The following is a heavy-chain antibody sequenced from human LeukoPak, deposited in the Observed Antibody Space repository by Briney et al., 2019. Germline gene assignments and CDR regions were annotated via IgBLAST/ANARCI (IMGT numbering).Heavy chain of an antibody. CDR3: VMLFMGSTNWPDY. CDR1: GFTFISYT. Sequence: GGSLRLSCAASGFTFISYTMTWVRQAPGKGLEWVSSISSSSSYIYYADSVRGRFTISRDNAKRSLFLQLNSLRAKDTAVYYCVMLFMGSTNWPDYWGQGTLVTVSS. D-gene: IGHD6-13*01. J-gene: IGHJ4*02. V-gene: IGHV3-21*01. CDR2: ISSSSSYI.